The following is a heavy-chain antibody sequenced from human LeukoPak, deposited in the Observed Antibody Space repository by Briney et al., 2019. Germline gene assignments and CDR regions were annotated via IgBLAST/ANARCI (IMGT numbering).Heavy chain of an antibody. CDR1: GGSISSYY. Sequence: SETLSHTCTVSGGSISSYYWSWIRQPAGKGLEWIGRIYTSGSTNYNPSLKSRVTMSVDTSKNQFSLKLSSVTAADTAVYYCARDQAVAGTSHFDYWGQGTLVTVSS. V-gene: IGHV4-4*07. CDR2: IYTSGST. J-gene: IGHJ4*02. CDR3: ARDQAVAGTSHFDY. D-gene: IGHD6-19*01.